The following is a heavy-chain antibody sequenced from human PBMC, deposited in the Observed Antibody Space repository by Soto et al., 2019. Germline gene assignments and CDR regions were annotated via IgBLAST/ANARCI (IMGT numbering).Heavy chain of an antibody. J-gene: IGHJ4*02. CDR2: SRNKANSYST. CDR1: GFTFSDHY. CDR3: ARFSGSYTRGLDS. Sequence: EVQLVESGGGLVQPGGSLRLSCAASGFTFSDHYMDWVRQAPGKGLEWVGRSRNKANSYSTEYAASVKGRFTISRDESKNSLYLQMNSLKTEDTAVYYCARFSGSYTRGLDSGGQGTLVTVSS. D-gene: IGHD1-26*01. V-gene: IGHV3-72*01.